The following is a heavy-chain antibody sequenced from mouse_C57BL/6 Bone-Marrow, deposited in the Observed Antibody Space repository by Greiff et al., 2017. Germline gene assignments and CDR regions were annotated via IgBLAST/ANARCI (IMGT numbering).Heavy chain of an antibody. V-gene: IGHV1-55*01. CDR2: IYPGSGST. D-gene: IGHD1-1*01. CDR1: GYTFTSYW. Sequence: QVQLQQPGAELVKPGASVKMSCKASGYTFTSYWITWVKQRPGQGLEWIGDIYPGSGSTNYNEKFKSKATLTVDTSSSAAYMQLSSLTSEDSAVYYCARGTTVVATDYWGLGTTLTVSS. CDR3: ARGTTVVATDY. J-gene: IGHJ2*01.